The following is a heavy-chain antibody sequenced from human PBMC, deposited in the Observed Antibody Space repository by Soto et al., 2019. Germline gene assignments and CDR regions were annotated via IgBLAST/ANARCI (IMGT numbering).Heavy chain of an antibody. D-gene: IGHD1-7*01. Sequence: QVQLVQSGAEVKKPGSSVKVSCKASGGTFSSYAISWVRQAPGQGLEWMGGIIPIFGTANYAQKFQGRVTITAHESTSTAYMELSSLRSEDTAVYYYATEHRYNWNYDAFDIWCQGTMVTVSS. CDR3: ATEHRYNWNYDAFDI. CDR2: IIPIFGTA. V-gene: IGHV1-69*01. CDR1: GGTFSSYA. J-gene: IGHJ3*02.